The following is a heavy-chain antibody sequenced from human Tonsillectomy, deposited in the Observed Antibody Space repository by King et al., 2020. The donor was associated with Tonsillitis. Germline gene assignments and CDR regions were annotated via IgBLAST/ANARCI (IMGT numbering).Heavy chain of an antibody. CDR2: INSEGSST. CDR1: GFTFSSYW. D-gene: IGHD4-11*01. Sequence: VQLVESGGGLVQPGGSLRLSCAASGFTFSSYWMHWVRQAPGKGLVWVSRINSEGSSTSYTDSGKGRFTISRDNAKNTLYLQMNSLRAEDTAVYYCARSDYSKDAFDIWGQGTMVTVSS. CDR3: ARSDYSKDAFDI. V-gene: IGHV3-74*01. J-gene: IGHJ3*02.